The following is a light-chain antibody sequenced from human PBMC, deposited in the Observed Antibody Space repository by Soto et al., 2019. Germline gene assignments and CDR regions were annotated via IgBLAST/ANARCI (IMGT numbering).Light chain of an antibody. CDR2: WAS. Sequence: DILMTQSPDSLAVSLGERATINCKSSQSVLYSSNNKNHLAWYQQKPGQPPKLLIYWASTRESGVPDRFSGSGSGTDFTLKINRVEAEDVGTYYCMQALQSLTFGQGTRLEIQ. V-gene: IGKV4-1*01. CDR1: QSVLYSSNNKNH. J-gene: IGKJ5*01. CDR3: MQALQSLT.